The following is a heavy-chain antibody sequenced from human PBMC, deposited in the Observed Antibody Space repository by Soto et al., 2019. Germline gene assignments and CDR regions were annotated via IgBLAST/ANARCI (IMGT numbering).Heavy chain of an antibody. CDR1: GGTFSNHT. Sequence: QVQLVQSGAEVRKPGSSVNVSCKASGGTFSNHTISWVRQAPGQGLEWMGRIIPILNIANYAQKFEGRVTITADKSTSTAYMELRSLRSEDTAVSYCARVAEMGTVTNGFYYYMDVWGKGTTVNVSS. CDR2: IIPILNIA. CDR3: ARVAEMGTVTNGFYYYMDV. J-gene: IGHJ6*03. D-gene: IGHD4-17*01. V-gene: IGHV1-69*02.